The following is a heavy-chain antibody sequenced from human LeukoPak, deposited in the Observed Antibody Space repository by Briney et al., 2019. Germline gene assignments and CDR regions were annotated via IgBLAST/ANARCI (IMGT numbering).Heavy chain of an antibody. CDR3: ARDKNPYFDY. V-gene: IGHV4-39*07. J-gene: IGHJ4*02. CDR1: GGSISSSSYY. CDR2: IYYSGST. Sequence: SETLSLTCTVSGGSISSSSYYWGWIRQPPGKGLEWIGSIYYSGSTYYNPSLKSRVTISVDTSKNQFSLKLSSVTAADTAVYYCARDKNPYFDYWGQGTLVTVSS.